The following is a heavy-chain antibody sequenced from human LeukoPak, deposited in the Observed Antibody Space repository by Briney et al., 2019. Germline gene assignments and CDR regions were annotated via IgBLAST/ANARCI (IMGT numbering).Heavy chain of an antibody. CDR3: AREGYYDFWSGYYGIDY. Sequence: GASVKVSCKASGYTFTSYGISWVRQAPGQGLEWMGWISAYNGNTSYAQKLQGRVTMTTDTSTSTAYMELRSLRSDDTAVYYCAREGYYDFWSGYYGIDYWGQGTLVTVSS. CDR1: GYTFTSYG. D-gene: IGHD3-3*01. V-gene: IGHV1-18*01. CDR2: ISAYNGNT. J-gene: IGHJ4*02.